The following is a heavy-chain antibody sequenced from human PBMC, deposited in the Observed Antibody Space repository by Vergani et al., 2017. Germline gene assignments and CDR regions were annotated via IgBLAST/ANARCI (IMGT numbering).Heavy chain of an antibody. CDR2: IVVGSGNT. V-gene: IGHV1-58*01. D-gene: IGHD3-10*01. CDR1: GFTFTSSA. Sequence: QMQLVQSGPEVKKPGTSVKVSCKASGFTFTSSAVQWVRQARGQRLEWIGWIVVGSGNTNYAQKFQERVTITRDMSTSTAYMELSSLRSGDTAVYYCAAAVMVRGVFDYWGQGTLVTVSS. J-gene: IGHJ4*02. CDR3: AAAVMVRGVFDY.